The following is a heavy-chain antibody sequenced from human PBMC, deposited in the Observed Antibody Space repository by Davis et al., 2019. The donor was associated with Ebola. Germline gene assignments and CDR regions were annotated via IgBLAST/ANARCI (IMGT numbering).Heavy chain of an antibody. V-gene: IGHV3-23*01. CDR2: ISGSGGST. D-gene: IGHD3-3*01. CDR1: GFTFSIYA. CDR3: TSQSRNYDFWSGYRYYFDY. J-gene: IGHJ4*02. Sequence: GGSLRLSCEASGFTFSIYAMSWVRQAPGKGLEWVSAISGSGGSTYHADSLKGRFTISRDNSKNTLYLQMNSLRAEDTAVYYCTSQSRNYDFWSGYRYYFDYWGQGTLVPVSS.